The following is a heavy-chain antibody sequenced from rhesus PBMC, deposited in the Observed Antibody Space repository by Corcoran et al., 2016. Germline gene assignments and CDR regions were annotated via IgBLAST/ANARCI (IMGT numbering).Heavy chain of an antibody. D-gene: IGHD3-3*01. Sequence: EVQLVESGGGLVPPGGSLRLSCAASGCTFSDYYMTWVRQAPGKGLEWVSSISRASTDIYYTDSVKGRFTVSRDNAKNSLSLQMNSLKTEDTAVYYCTRGDYNFWTGYSDYFDFWGQGVLVTVSA. J-gene: IGHJ4*01. CDR3: TRGDYNFWTGYSDYFDF. V-gene: IGHV3S16*01. CDR1: GCTFSDYY. CDR2: ISRASTDI.